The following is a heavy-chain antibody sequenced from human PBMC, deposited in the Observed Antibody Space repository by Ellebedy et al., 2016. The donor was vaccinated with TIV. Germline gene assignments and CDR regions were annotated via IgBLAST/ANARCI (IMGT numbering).Heavy chain of an antibody. CDR2: VSAYSGNP. D-gene: IGHD3-10*01. CDR1: GYTFIDYG. J-gene: IGHJ6*02. CDR3: ARYSGSGTYYRNGMDV. V-gene: IGHV1-18*01. Sequence: AASVKVSCKSSGYTFIDYGITWVRQAPGQGLDWMGWVSAYSGNPNYAENVQGRVTRTTDTSTDTAYMELRSLRSDDTAVYYCARYSGSGTYYRNGMDVWGQGTTVTVSS.